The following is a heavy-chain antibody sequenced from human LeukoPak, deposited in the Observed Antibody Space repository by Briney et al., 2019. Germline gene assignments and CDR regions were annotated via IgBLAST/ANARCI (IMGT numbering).Heavy chain of an antibody. V-gene: IGHV3-64*01. J-gene: IGHJ6*03. D-gene: IGHD3-9*01. Sequence: PGGSLRLSCAASGFTFSSYAMHWVRQAPGKGLEYVSAISSNGGSTYYANSVKGRFTISRDNSKNTLYLQMGSLRAEDMAVYYCARSGYYDILTGYTPFYYYYMDVWGKGTTVTISS. CDR3: ARSGYYDILTGYTPFYYYYMDV. CDR1: GFTFSSYA. CDR2: ISSNGGST.